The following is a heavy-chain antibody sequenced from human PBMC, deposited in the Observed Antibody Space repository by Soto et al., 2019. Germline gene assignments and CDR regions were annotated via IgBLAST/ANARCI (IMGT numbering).Heavy chain of an antibody. CDR3: ARDRGEYYYDSSGSPLGASYYYGMDV. Sequence: SQTLSLTCAISGDSVSSNSAAWNWIRQSPSRGLEWLGRTYYRSKWYNDYAVSVKSRININPGKSNNQFSLKLNSVTPEDTAVYYCARDRGEYYYDSSGSPLGASYYYGMDVWGQGTTVTVSS. V-gene: IGHV6-1*01. CDR1: GDSVSSNSAA. CDR2: TYYRSKWYN. D-gene: IGHD3-22*01. J-gene: IGHJ6*02.